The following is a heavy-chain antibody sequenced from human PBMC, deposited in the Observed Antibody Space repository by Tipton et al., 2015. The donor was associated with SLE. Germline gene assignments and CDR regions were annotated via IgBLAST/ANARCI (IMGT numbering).Heavy chain of an antibody. Sequence: TLSLTCTVSGGSISSYYWNWIRQPPGKGLEWIGYTYYSGSTNYNPSLKSRVTISVDTSKNQFSLKLSSVTAADTAVYYCAREDIAAGWFDPWGQGTLVTVSS. D-gene: IGHD6-13*01. CDR3: AREDIAAGWFDP. CDR1: GGSISSYY. CDR2: TYYSGST. V-gene: IGHV4-59*12. J-gene: IGHJ5*02.